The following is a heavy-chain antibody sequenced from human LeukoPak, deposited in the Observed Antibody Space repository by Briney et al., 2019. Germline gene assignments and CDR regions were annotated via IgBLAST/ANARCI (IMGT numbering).Heavy chain of an antibody. D-gene: IGHD3-10*01. Sequence: GGSLRLSCAASGFTFSSYAMSWVRQAPGKGLEWVSLISGDGGRTYYTDSVKGRFTISRDNSKHSLYLQMNSLRTEDTALYYCTKNGGYSDAFDIWGQGTMVTVSS. CDR2: ISGDGGRT. CDR3: TKNGGYSDAFDI. V-gene: IGHV3-43*02. J-gene: IGHJ3*02. CDR1: GFTFSSYA.